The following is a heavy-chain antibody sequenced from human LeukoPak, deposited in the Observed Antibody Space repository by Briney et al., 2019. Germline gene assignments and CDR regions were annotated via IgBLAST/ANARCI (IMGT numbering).Heavy chain of an antibody. J-gene: IGHJ4*02. V-gene: IGHV4-34*01. Sequence: PSETLSLTCAVYGGSFSGYYWSWIRQPPGKGLEWIGEINHSGSTNYNPSLKSRVTISVDTSKNQFSLKLSSVTAADTAVYYCARGRGGSYRSGLGRRLYYFDYWGQGTLVTVSS. D-gene: IGHD3-16*02. CDR1: GGSFSGYY. CDR2: INHSGST. CDR3: ARGRGGSYRSGLGRRLYYFDY.